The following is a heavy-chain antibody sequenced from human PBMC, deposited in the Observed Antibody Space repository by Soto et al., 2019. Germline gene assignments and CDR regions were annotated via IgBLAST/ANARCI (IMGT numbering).Heavy chain of an antibody. CDR1: GYTFTSYG. V-gene: IGHV1-18*01. J-gene: IGHJ6*02. CDR2: TSAYNGNT. CDR3: ARDLRVVVVPAAMEGYYYYGMDV. D-gene: IGHD2-2*01. Sequence: ASVKVSCKASGYTFTSYGISWVRQAPGQGLEWMGWTSAYNGNTNYAQKLQGRVTMTTDTSTSTAYMELSRLRSDDTAVYYCARDLRVVVVPAAMEGYYYYGMDVWGQGTTVTVSS.